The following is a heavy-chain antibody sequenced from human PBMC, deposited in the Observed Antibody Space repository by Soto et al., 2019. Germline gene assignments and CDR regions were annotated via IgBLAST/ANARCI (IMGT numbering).Heavy chain of an antibody. J-gene: IGHJ3*02. V-gene: IGHV3-64D*06. CDR2: ISSNGGST. D-gene: IGHD2-21*02. Sequence: GGSLRLSCSASGFTFSTYGMHWVRQAPGKXLEYVSAISSNGGSTYYADSVKGRFTISRDNSKNTLYLQMSSLRAEDTAVYYCVKDGAYCGGDCYPAFDAFDIWAQGTMVTVSS. CDR1: GFTFSTYG. CDR3: VKDGAYCGGDCYPAFDAFDI.